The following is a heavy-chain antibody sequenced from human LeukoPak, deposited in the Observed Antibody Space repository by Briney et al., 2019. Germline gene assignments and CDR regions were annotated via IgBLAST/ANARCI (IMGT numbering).Heavy chain of an antibody. CDR2: ISSGGSTI. J-gene: IGHJ5*02. V-gene: IGHV3-48*03. CDR3: ARGVWFDP. CDR1: GFTFSSHE. Sequence: GSLRLSCAASGFTFSSHEMNWVRQPPGKGLEWVSYISSGGSTIYYADSVKGRFTISRDNAKNSLYLQMNSLRAEDTALYYCARGVWFDPWGQGTLVTVSS.